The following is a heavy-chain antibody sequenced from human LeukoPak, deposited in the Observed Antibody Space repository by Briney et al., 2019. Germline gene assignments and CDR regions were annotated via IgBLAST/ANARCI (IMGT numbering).Heavy chain of an antibody. D-gene: IGHD6-13*01. CDR1: GYTFTGYY. CDR3: ARDNFSAAGNYYYYYMDV. J-gene: IGHJ6*03. CDR2: INPSSGGT. Sequence: ASVKVSCKPSGYTFTGYYIHWVRQAPGQGLEWMGWINPSSGGTNYPQKFQGRVTMTRDTSISTAYMELSRLRSDDTAVYYCARDNFSAAGNYYYYYMDVWGKGTTVTVSS. V-gene: IGHV1-2*02.